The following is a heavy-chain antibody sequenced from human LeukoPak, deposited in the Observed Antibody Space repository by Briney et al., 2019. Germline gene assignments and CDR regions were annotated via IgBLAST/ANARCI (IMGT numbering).Heavy chain of an antibody. CDR3: VPSATDY. D-gene: IGHD1-26*01. V-gene: IGHV3-21*01. J-gene: IGHJ4*02. CDR1: GFTFSSYS. Sequence: GGSLRLSCAASGFTFSSYSMNWVRQAPGKGLEWVATITGSTTYIYYSESVKGRFIISRDNAKNSLYLQMNSLRVEDTGVYYCVPSATDYWGQGTLVTVSS. CDR2: ITGSTTYI.